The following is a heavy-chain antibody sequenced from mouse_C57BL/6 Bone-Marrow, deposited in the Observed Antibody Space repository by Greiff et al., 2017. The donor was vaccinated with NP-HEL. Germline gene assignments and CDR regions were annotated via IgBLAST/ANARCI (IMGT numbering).Heavy chain of an antibody. Sequence: VQLQQSGPELVKPGASVKISCKASGYTFTDYYMNWVKQSHGKSLEWIGDINPNNGGTSYNQKFKGKATLTVDKSSSTAYMELRSLTSEDSAVYYCAIYYGSSSWFAYWGQGTLVTVSA. D-gene: IGHD1-1*01. V-gene: IGHV1-26*01. CDR3: AIYYGSSSWFAY. CDR1: GYTFTDYY. J-gene: IGHJ3*01. CDR2: INPNNGGT.